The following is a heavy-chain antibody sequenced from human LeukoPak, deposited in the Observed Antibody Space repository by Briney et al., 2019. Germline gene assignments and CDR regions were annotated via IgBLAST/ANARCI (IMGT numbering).Heavy chain of an antibody. V-gene: IGHV3-23*01. CDR1: GFTFSSYA. Sequence: GALRLSCAASGFTFSSYAMSWVRQAPGKGLEWVSAISGSGGSTYYADSVKGRFTISRDSSRNTVFLQMNCLRAEDTAVYYCAKGATGTGWSQFDNWGQGTLVTVSS. J-gene: IGHJ4*02. D-gene: IGHD6-19*01. CDR3: AKGATGTGWSQFDN. CDR2: ISGSGGST.